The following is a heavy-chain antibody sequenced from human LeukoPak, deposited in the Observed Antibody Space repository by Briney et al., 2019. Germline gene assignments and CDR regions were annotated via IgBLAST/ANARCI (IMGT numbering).Heavy chain of an antibody. CDR2: ISDDFGT. D-gene: IGHD2-2*01. CDR3: ARGNSGHCTGATCYALDY. V-gene: IGHV3-53*01. J-gene: IGHJ4*02. CDR1: GFSVSSNY. Sequence: GGSLRLSCAASGFSVSSNYMSWVRQAPGKGLEWVSAISDDFGTYHADSVKGRFTISRDNSRNTLYLQMTSLRAEDTAVYYCARGNSGHCTGATCYALDYWGQGTLVTVSS.